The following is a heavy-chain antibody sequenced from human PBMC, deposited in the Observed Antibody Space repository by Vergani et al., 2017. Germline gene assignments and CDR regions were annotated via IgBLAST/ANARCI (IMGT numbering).Heavy chain of an antibody. CDR3: ARAPYGGNSEVDY. CDR2: INPNSGGT. D-gene: IGHD4-23*01. J-gene: IGHJ4*02. V-gene: IGHV1-2*02. CDR1: GYTFTGYY. Sequence: QVQLVQSGAEVKKPGASVKVSCKASGYTFTGYYMHWVRQAPGQGLEWMGWINPNSGGTNYAQKVQGRVTMTRDTSIITAYMELSRLRSDDTAVYYCARAPYGGNSEVDYWGQGTLVTVSS.